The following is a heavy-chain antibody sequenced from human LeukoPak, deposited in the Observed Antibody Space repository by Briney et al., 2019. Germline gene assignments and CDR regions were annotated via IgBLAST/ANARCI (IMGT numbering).Heavy chain of an antibody. V-gene: IGHV1-2*02. CDR1: GYTFTGYY. D-gene: IGHD2-2*01. Sequence: GASVKVSCKASGYTFTGYYMHWVRQAPGQGLEWMGWINPNSGGTNYAQKFQGRVTMTRDTSISTAYMELSRLRSDDTAVYYCATPRYCSSTSCSPLDYWGQGTLVTVSS. CDR3: ATPRYCSSTSCSPLDY. J-gene: IGHJ4*02. CDR2: INPNSGGT.